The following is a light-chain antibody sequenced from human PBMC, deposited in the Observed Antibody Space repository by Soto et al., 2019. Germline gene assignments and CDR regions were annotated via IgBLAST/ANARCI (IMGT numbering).Light chain of an antibody. CDR2: GAS. CDR1: QNIDNN. CDR3: QQYYYWPANS. V-gene: IGKV3-15*01. J-gene: IGKJ2*03. Sequence: EIVMTQSPATLSVSPGERATLSCRASQNIDNNLAWYQQKLGQTPRLLIYGASIRATGAPARFSGSGSGTDFTLTISSLQSEDFAVYYCQQYYYWPANSFGQGTKLEIK.